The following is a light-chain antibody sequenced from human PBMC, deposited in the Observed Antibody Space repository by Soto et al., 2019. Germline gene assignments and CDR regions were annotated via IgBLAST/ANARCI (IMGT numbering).Light chain of an antibody. V-gene: IGKV3-15*01. CDR2: GAS. Sequence: EIVMTQSPATLSVSPGERASLSCRASQSVGSNLAWYQQTAGQAPRLLIYGASTRATGIPARFSGSGSGTEFTLTISSLQSEDVAVYSCQQYTNCPYTFGQGTKLEIK. CDR1: QSVGSN. CDR3: QQYTNCPYT. J-gene: IGKJ2*01.